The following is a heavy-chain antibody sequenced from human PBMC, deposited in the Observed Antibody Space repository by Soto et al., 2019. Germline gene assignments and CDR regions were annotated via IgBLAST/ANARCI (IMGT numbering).Heavy chain of an antibody. J-gene: IGHJ5*02. Sequence: ASVKVSCKASGYTFTRYTMNWVRQAPGQRLEWMGWISPDSGNTKSSQKFQDRVIITRDTSASTAYMDLSSLRSEDTAVYYCARGIATGQLDPWGQGTLVTVSS. CDR2: ISPDSGNT. V-gene: IGHV1-3*01. D-gene: IGHD2-15*01. CDR1: GYTFTRYT. CDR3: ARGIATGQLDP.